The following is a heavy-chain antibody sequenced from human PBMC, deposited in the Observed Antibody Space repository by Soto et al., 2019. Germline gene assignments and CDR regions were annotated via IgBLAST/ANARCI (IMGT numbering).Heavy chain of an antibody. D-gene: IGHD2-15*01. CDR2: IIPIFGTA. V-gene: IGHV1-69*01. J-gene: IGHJ6*02. Sequence: QVQLVQSGAEVKKPGSSVKVSCKASGGTFSSYAISLVRQAPGQGLEWMGGIIPIFGTANYAQKFQGRVTITADESTSTAYMELSSLRSEDTAVYYCARIVVVVAATYHYYYGMDVWGQGTTVTVSS. CDR1: GGTFSSYA. CDR3: ARIVVVVAATYHYYYGMDV.